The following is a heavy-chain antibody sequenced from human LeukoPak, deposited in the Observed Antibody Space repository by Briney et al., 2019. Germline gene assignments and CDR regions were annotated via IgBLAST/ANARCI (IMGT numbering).Heavy chain of an antibody. CDR1: GYTFTGYY. J-gene: IGHJ4*02. Sequence: ASVKVSCKASGYTFTGYYMHWVRQAPGQGLEWMGWTNPNSGGTNYAQQFQGRVTMTRDTSISTAYMLLSRLRSDDTAVYYCARAYDSSGYLFFDYWGQGTLVTASS. V-gene: IGHV1-2*02. CDR3: ARAYDSSGYLFFDY. D-gene: IGHD3-22*01. CDR2: TNPNSGGT.